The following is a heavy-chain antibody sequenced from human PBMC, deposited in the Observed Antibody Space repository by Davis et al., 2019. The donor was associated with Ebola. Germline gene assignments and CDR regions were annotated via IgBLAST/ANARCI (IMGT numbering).Heavy chain of an antibody. Sequence: PSETLSLTCTVSGGSISSYYWSWIRQPPGKGLEWIGYIYYSGSTNYNPSLKSRVTISVDTSKNQFSLKLSSVTAADTAVYYCARAIYYGSGSPYYYGMDVWGQGTTVTVSS. D-gene: IGHD3-10*01. CDR3: ARAIYYGSGSPYYYGMDV. CDR2: IYYSGST. J-gene: IGHJ6*02. CDR1: GGSISSYY. V-gene: IGHV4-59*01.